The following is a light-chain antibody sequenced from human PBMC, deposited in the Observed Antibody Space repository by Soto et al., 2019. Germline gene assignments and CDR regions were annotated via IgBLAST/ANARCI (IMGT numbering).Light chain of an antibody. J-gene: IGKJ1*01. CDR1: QSIGSW. CDR3: QQYNNEPVT. Sequence: DVQLTQSPSTLSASVGERVTITCRASQSIGSWLAWYQQKAGKAPNLLIYDASSLEGGVPLRFSGSGSGTEFTLTISSLQPDDFTSYSCQQYNNEPVTFGQGTKVEIK. V-gene: IGKV1-5*01. CDR2: DAS.